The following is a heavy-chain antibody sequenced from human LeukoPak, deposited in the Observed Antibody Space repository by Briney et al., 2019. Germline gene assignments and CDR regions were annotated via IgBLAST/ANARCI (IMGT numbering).Heavy chain of an antibody. V-gene: IGHV3-48*04. D-gene: IGHD3-22*01. J-gene: IGHJ4*02. CDR3: ARDYYDSCGYYIILDYFDY. CDR2: ISSSSSTT. CDR1: GFTFSSYS. Sequence: GGSLRLSCAASGFTFSSYSMNWVRQAPGKGLEWVSYISSSSSTTYYADSVKGRFTISRDNAKNSLYLQMNSLRAEDTAVYYCARDYYDSCGYYIILDYFDYWGQGTLVTVSS.